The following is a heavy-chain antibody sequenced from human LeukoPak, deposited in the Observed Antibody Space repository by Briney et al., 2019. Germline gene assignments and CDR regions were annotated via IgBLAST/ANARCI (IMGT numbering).Heavy chain of an antibody. J-gene: IGHJ3*02. CDR3: ARLDGSGSYMHDAFDI. CDR2: IDPSDSYT. V-gene: IGHV5-10-1*01. Sequence: GESLKISCKGSGYSFTSYWISWARQMPGKGLEWMGRIDPSDSYTNYSPSFQGHVTISADKSISTAYLQWSSLKASDTAMYYCARLDGSGSYMHDAFDIWGQGTMVTVSS. D-gene: IGHD3-10*01. CDR1: GYSFTSYW.